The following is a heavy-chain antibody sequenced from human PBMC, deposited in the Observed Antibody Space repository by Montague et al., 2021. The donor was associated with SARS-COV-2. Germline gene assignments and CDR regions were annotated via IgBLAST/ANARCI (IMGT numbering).Heavy chain of an antibody. V-gene: IGHV6-1*01. CDR2: TYYRSKWYN. CDR1: GDSVSSNSAA. J-gene: IGHJ4*02. CDR3: ARSVGASSSSWPLPPHFDY. Sequence: CAISGDSVSSNSAAWNWIRQSPSRGPEWLGRTYYRSKWYNDYALSVKSRITINPDTSKNQFSLQLNSVTPEDTAVYYCARSVGASSSSWPLPPHFDYWGQGTLVTVSS. D-gene: IGHD6-13*01.